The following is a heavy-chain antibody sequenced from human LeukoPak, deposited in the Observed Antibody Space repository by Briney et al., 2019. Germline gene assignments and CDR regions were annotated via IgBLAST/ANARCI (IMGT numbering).Heavy chain of an antibody. CDR2: ISDTSSYI. CDR3: ARDDYGALGFDY. V-gene: IGHV3-21*03. D-gene: IGHD4-17*01. J-gene: IGHJ4*02. CDR1: GFTFSSYS. Sequence: PGGALRPSCAASGFTFSSYSMSWVHQAPGRGLEGVSSISDTSSYIYYTDSVKGRFTISRESAKNSLYLQMNSLRAEDTAVYYCARDDYGALGFDYWGQGTLVPVSS.